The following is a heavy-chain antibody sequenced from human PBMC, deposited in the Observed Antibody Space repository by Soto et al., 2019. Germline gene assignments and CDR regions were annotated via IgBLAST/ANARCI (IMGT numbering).Heavy chain of an antibody. V-gene: IGHV3-33*01. D-gene: IGHD3-22*01. J-gene: IGHJ4*02. Sequence: GWSLRLSCAASGFTFNSYGMHWVRQAPGKGLEWVAVIWYDGSNKYYADSVKGRFTISRDNSKNTLYLQMNSLRAEDTAVYYCARGNYYDSSGYFAGLYYFEYWGQGT. CDR3: ARGNYYDSSGYFAGLYYFEY. CDR1: GFTFNSYG. CDR2: IWYDGSNK.